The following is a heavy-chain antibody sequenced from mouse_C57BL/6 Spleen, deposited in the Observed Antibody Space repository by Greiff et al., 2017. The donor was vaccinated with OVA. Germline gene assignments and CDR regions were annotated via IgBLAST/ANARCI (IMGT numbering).Heavy chain of an antibody. V-gene: IGHV1-82*01. CDR1: GYAFSSSW. CDR2: IYPGDGDT. J-gene: IGHJ4*01. Sequence: QVQLKESGPELVKPGASVKISCKASGYAFSSSWMNWVKQRPGKGLEWIGRIYPGDGDTNYNGKFKGEATLTADKSSSTAYMQLSSLTSEDSAVYFCARSGWDYYAMDYWGQGTSVTVSS. D-gene: IGHD3-2*02. CDR3: ARSGWDYYAMDY.